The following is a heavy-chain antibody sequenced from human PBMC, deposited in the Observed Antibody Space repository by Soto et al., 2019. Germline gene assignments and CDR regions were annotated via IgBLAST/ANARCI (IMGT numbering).Heavy chain of an antibody. CDR2: INPNSGGT. CDR3: ARESVIAAVGNYYYYGMDV. CDR1: GYTFTGYY. Sequence: GASVKVSCKASGYTFTGYYMHWVRQAPGQGLEWMGWINPNSGGTNYAQKFQGWVTMTRDTSISTAYMELSRLRSDDTAVYYCARESVIAAVGNYYYYGMDVWGQGTTVTVSS. D-gene: IGHD6-13*01. V-gene: IGHV1-2*04. J-gene: IGHJ6*02.